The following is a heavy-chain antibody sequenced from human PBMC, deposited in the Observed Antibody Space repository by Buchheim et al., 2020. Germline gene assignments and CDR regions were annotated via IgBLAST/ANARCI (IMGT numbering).Heavy chain of an antibody. J-gene: IGHJ6*02. CDR2: IYYSGST. CDR1: GGSISSGGYY. Sequence: QVQLQESGPGLAKPSQTLSLTCTVSGGSISSGGYYWSWIRQHPGKGLEWIGYIYYSGSTYYNPSLKSRVTISVDTSKNQFSLKLSSVTAADTAVYYCAREAKYYDFWSGYYTRYYGMDVWGQGTT. D-gene: IGHD3-3*01. V-gene: IGHV4-31*03. CDR3: AREAKYYDFWSGYYTRYYGMDV.